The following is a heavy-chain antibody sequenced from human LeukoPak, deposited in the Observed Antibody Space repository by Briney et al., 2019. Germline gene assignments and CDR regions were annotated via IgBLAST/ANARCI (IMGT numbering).Heavy chain of an antibody. CDR2: ISCYNGNT. CDR1: GYTFTNYG. J-gene: IGHJ4*02. V-gene: IGHV1-18*03. CDR3: ARDIATVQHQD. Sequence: ASVKVSCKTSGYTFTNYGISWVRQAPGQGLEWMGWISCYNGNTNYVQKFRGRVTMTADTSTSTVYMELRSLRSDDMAVYYCARDIATVQHQDWGQGTLVTVSS. D-gene: IGHD1-1*01.